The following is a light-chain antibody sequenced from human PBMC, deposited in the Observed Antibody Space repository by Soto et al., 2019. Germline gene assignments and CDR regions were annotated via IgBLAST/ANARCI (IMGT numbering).Light chain of an antibody. J-gene: IGLJ7*01. CDR2: ENN. Sequence: QSVLTQPPSVSAAPGQEVTISCSGSSSNIGNNYVSWYQQLPGTAPKLLIYENNKRPSGIPDRFSGSKSGTSATLGITGLRTGDEADYYCGTWDTSLSAAVFGGGTQLTVL. CDR1: SSNIGNNY. CDR3: GTWDTSLSAAV. V-gene: IGLV1-51*02.